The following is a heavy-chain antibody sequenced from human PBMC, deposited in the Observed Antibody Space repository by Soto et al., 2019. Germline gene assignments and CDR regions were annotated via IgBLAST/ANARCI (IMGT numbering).Heavy chain of an antibody. J-gene: IGHJ4*02. CDR2: IKSKTDGGTT. Sequence: GGSLRLSCAASGFTFSNAWMSWVRQAPGKGLEWVGRIKSKTDGGTTDYAAPVKGRFTISRDDSKNTLYLQMNSLKTEDTAVYYCTTDPWDPVTVPSNWGQGTLVTVSS. CDR3: TTDPWDPVTVPSN. V-gene: IGHV3-15*01. D-gene: IGHD4-4*01. CDR1: GFTFSNAW.